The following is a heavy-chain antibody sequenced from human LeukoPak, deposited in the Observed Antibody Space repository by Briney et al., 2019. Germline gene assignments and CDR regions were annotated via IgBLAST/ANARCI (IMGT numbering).Heavy chain of an antibody. J-gene: IGHJ6*02. D-gene: IGHD3-10*01. CDR1: GGSISSYY. CDR3: ARLWFGEFTGNYYGMDV. Sequence: APLSLTCPVSGGSISSYYWSWIRQPPGKGLGWMGDIYYSGSTNYNPSLKSRVTISVDTSMNQFSLKLSSVTAADTAVYYCARLWFGEFTGNYYGMDVWGQGTTVTVSS. V-gene: IGHV4-59*01. CDR2: IYYSGST.